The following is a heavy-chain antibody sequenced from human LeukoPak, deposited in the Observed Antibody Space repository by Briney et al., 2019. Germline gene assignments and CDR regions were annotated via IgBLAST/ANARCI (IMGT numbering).Heavy chain of an antibody. CDR1: GGSISSGGYS. CDR3: VRGVTRGYIYAD. CDR2: VFTTGTT. Sequence: SETLSLTCAVSGGSISSGGYSWWWVRQPPGKGLEWIGHVFTTGTTYYNPSLNSRVTISLDMSKNQFSLKLRSVTAADTAVYFCVRGVTRGYIYADWGQGTLVTVSS. J-gene: IGHJ4*02. V-gene: IGHV4-30-4*07. D-gene: IGHD5-18*01.